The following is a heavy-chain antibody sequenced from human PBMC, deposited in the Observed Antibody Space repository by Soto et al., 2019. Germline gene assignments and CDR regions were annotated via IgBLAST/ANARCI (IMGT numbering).Heavy chain of an antibody. Sequence: GGSLRLSCAASGFDIVYYAMTWVRQPPGKGLEWVSTLSSGGGNTYYAESVKGRVTISTDTSKNTLYLQMNSLRAEDTAVYYCALCYYYYYMDVWGKGTTVTVSS. D-gene: IGHD2-21*01. V-gene: IGHV3-23*01. CDR1: GFDIVYYA. CDR3: ALCYYYYYMDV. J-gene: IGHJ6*03. CDR2: LSSGGGNT.